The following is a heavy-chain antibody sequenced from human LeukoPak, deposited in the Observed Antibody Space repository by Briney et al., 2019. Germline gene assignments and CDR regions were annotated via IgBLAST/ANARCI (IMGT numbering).Heavy chain of an antibody. Sequence: PGGSLRLSCAASGFTFSGYWMNWVRQAPGKGLEWVASIKQDGSEKYYVDSVKGRFTISRDNAKNSVYLQMNSLRVEDTAVYYCVTRQLVPENSFDYWGQGTLVTVSS. J-gene: IGHJ4*02. V-gene: IGHV3-7*01. CDR1: GFTFSGYW. CDR2: IKQDGSEK. CDR3: VTRQLVPENSFDY. D-gene: IGHD6-6*01.